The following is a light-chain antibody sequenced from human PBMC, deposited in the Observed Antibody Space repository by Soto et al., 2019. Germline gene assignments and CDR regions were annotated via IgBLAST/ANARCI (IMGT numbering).Light chain of an antibody. Sequence: QSALTQPPSVSGSPGQSGTISCTGTSSDVGSYDRVSWYQQSPGTAPKVIIYEVSNRPSGVPDRFSGSKSGNTASLTISGLQAEDEADYYCSSHTIISPLFGGGTKLTVL. J-gene: IGLJ2*01. CDR1: SSDVGSYDR. CDR2: EVS. V-gene: IGLV2-18*02. CDR3: SSHTIISPL.